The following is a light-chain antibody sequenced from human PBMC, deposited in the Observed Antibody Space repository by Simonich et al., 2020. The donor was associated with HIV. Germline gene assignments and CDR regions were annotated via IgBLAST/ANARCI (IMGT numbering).Light chain of an antibody. CDR2: VAS. CDR3: QQANSFPRT. Sequence: DIQMTQSPSSLSASVGDRVTIPCRASQSISRYLNWYQQKRGKAPKLLIYVASSLPSGVPSRFSGSGSGTDFTLTISSLQPEDFATYYCQQANSFPRTFGQGTKVEIK. J-gene: IGKJ1*01. CDR1: QSISRY. V-gene: IGKV1-39*01.